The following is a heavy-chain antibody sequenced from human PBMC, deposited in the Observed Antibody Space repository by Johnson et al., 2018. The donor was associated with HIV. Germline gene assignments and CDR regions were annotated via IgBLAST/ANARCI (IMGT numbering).Heavy chain of an antibody. Sequence: QVQLVESGGGVVQPGRSLRLSCAASGFTFSSYGMHWVRQAPGKGLEWVAVISYDGSNKYYADSVKGRFTISRDNSKNTLYLQMNSLRAEDKAGYYCAKGAAAAGPDAFDIWGQGTMVTVSS. D-gene: IGHD6-13*01. CDR1: GFTFSSYG. CDR3: AKGAAAAGPDAFDI. J-gene: IGHJ3*02. V-gene: IGHV3-30*18. CDR2: ISYDGSNK.